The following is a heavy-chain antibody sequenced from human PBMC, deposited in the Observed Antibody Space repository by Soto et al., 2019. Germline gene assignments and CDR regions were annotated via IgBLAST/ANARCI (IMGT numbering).Heavy chain of an antibody. D-gene: IGHD2-21*01. CDR1: GYTFTGYY. CDR3: ASIVVDVQPKVATDD. V-gene: IGHV1-2*02. J-gene: IGHJ4*02. Sequence: ASVKVSCKTSGYTFTGYYLHWVRQAPGQGLEWMGWINPKTGDTKYAQSFQDRVSMTSDTSLSTAYMELSSLRSDDTALYYCASIVVDVQPKVATDDWGQGTPVTVSS. CDR2: INPKTGDT.